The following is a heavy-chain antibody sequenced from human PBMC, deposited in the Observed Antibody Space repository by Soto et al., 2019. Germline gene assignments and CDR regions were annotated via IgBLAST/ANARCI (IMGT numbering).Heavy chain of an antibody. V-gene: IGHV3-48*02. CDR2: ISSSSSTI. D-gene: IGHD4-17*01. CDR3: ARDLLRDYGDWNGDGSDY. J-gene: IGHJ4*02. Sequence: EVQLVESGGGLVQPGGSLRLSCAASGFTFSSYSMNWVRQAPGKGLEWVSYISSSSSTIYYADSVKGRFTISRDNAKNSLYLQMNRLRDEDTAVYYCARDLLRDYGDWNGDGSDYWGQGTLVTVSS. CDR1: GFTFSSYS.